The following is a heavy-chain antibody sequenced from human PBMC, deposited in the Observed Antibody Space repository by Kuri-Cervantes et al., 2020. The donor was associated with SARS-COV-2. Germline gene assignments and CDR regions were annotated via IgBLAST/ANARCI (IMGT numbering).Heavy chain of an antibody. V-gene: IGHV4-4*02. CDR2: IHHSGDT. D-gene: IGHD2-15*01. CDR1: GGSLTITNW. CDR3: AREGYCSGGSCFDY. Sequence: SETLSLTCAVSGGSLTITNWWSWFRQPPGKGLEWIGEIHHSGDTSYNSSLKSRVTISLDKSKNQFSLKLNSVTAADTAVYYCAREGYCSGGSCFDYWGQGTLVTVSS. J-gene: IGHJ4*02.